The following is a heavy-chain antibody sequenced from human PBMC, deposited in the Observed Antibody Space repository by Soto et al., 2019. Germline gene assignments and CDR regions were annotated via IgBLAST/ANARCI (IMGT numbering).Heavy chain of an antibody. CDR2: IYYSGST. J-gene: IGHJ4*02. V-gene: IGHV4-31*03. CDR1: GGAISSGGYY. CDR3: ARAGPTYGNPPDY. D-gene: IGHD4-4*01. Sequence: QVQLQESGPGLVKPSQTLSLTCTVSGGAISSGGYYWSWIRQHPGKGLEWIGYIYYSGSTYYNPSLKSRVTISLDTSKNQFSLKLSSVTAADTAVYYCARAGPTYGNPPDYWGQGTLVTVSS.